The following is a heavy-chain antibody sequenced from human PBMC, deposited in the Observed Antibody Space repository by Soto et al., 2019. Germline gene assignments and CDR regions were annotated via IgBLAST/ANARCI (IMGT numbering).Heavy chain of an antibody. J-gene: IGHJ6*02. CDR1: GYSFTSYL. CDR3: WRLNAAQSSSWQNVISKWVVPHYGMDV. D-gene: IGHD6-13*01. Sequence: GESLKISFKGSGYSFTSYLISWVRQMPGKGLEWMGRIDPSDSYTNYSPSFQGHVTISADKSISTAYLQWSSLKASDTAMYYCWRLNAAQSSSWQNVISKWVVPHYGMDVWGQGTTVTVSS. CDR2: IDPSDSYT. V-gene: IGHV5-10-1*01.